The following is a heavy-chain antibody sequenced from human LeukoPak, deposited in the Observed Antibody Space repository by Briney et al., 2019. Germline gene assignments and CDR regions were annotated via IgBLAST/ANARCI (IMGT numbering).Heavy chain of an antibody. J-gene: IGHJ6*03. CDR1: GGSISSGGYY. V-gene: IGHV4-30-2*01. D-gene: IGHD2-2*01. CDR2: IYHSGST. CDR3: ASRARVGRNIVVVPAADTYYYYYMDV. Sequence: SQTLSLTCTVSGGSISSGGYYWSWIRQPPGKGLEWIGYIYHSGSTYYNPSLKSRVTISVDRSKNQFSLKLSSVTAADTAVYYCASRARVGRNIVVVPAADTYYYYYMDVWGKGTTVTVSS.